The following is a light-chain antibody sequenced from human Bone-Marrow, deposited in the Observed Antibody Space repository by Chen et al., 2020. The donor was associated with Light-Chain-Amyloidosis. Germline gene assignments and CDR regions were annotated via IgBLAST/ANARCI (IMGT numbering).Light chain of an antibody. CDR1: QTFRSYY. CDR3: QQYDSSPWT. CDR2: VAA. J-gene: IGKJ1*01. Sequence: EIVLTQYTDTLSLSPGERATLSCMSSQTFRSYYLAWYKQKPGQAPRLLMYVAASSATGIPDKFGGSGSRTDFTLTISRLKPEDFVLYYCQQYDSSPWTFGQGTKVEI. V-gene: IGKV3-20*01.